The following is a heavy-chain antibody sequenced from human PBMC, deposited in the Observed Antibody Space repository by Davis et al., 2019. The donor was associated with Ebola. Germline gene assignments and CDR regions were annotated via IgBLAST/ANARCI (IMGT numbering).Heavy chain of an antibody. V-gene: IGHV3-13*01. Sequence: GESLKISCAASGFTFSSYDMHWVRQATGKGLEWVSAIGTAGDTYYPGSVKGRFTISRDNSENTLYLQMKSLRTEDTAVYYCASRGSTTFWGQGTLVTVSS. CDR1: GFTFSSYD. CDR2: IGTAGDT. CDR3: ASRGSTTF. J-gene: IGHJ4*02. D-gene: IGHD1-14*01.